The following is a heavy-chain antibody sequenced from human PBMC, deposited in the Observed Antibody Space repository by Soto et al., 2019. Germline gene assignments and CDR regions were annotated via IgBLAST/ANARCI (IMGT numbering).Heavy chain of an antibody. Sequence: GPSVKVSCKASGYTFTSYDINWVRQATGQGLEWMGWMNPNSGNTGYAQKFQGRVTMTRNTSISTAYMELSSLRSEDTAVYYCARGHVASYYDFWSGYLNWFDPWGQGTLVTVSS. CDR1: GYTFTSYD. CDR3: ARGHVASYYDFWSGYLNWFDP. D-gene: IGHD3-3*01. V-gene: IGHV1-8*01. J-gene: IGHJ5*02. CDR2: MNPNSGNT.